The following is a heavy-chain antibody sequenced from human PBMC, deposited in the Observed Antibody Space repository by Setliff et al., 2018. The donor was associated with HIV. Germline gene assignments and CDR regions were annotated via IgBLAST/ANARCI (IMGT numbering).Heavy chain of an antibody. D-gene: IGHD5-12*01. CDR2: IYNSGIT. V-gene: IGHV4-59*08. J-gene: IGHJ4*02. Sequence: SETLSLTCIVSGASISFDTWSWIRQPPGKGLQWIGFIYNSGITNYNPTLKSRVTISTDTSKNQFSLKLSSVTAADTAVYYCARHLYGGYTGGFDYWGQGTLVTVSS. CDR3: ARHLYGGYTGGFDY. CDR1: GASISFDT.